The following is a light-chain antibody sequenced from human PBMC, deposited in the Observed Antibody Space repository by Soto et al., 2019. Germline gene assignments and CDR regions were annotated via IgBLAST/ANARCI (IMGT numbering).Light chain of an antibody. V-gene: IGLV1-51*01. CDR1: SSNIGNNY. CDR2: DNN. CDR3: GTWDSSLSAAV. Sequence: QSVLTQPPSVSAAPGQKVTIYCSGSSSNIGNNYVSWYQQLPGTAPKLLIYDNNKRPSGIPDRFSGSKSGKSATLGITGLQTGDEADYYCGTWDSSLSAAVFGGGTQLTVL. J-gene: IGLJ7*01.